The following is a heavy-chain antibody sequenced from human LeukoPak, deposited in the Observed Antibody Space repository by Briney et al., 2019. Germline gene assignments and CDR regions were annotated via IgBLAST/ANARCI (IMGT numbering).Heavy chain of an antibody. D-gene: IGHD2-15*01. J-gene: IGHJ6*03. V-gene: IGHV3-23*01. CDR3: AKRPGGGLYYYYYMDV. CDR2: ISGSGGST. Sequence: SCAASGFTFSSYAMSWVRQAPGKGLEWVSAISGSGGSTYYADSVKGRFTISRDNSKNTLYVQMKSLRAEDTAVYYCAKRPGGGLYYYYYMDVWGKGTTVTVSS. CDR1: GFTFSSYA.